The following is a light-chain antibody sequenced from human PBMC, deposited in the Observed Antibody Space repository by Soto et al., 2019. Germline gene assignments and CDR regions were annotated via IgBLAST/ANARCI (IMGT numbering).Light chain of an antibody. J-gene: IGLJ1*01. CDR2: EVS. CDR3: SSHSATSPYV. Sequence: QSVLTQPASVSGSPGQSITISCTGTSNDVGGYNYVSWYQQQPGKAPKLIIYEVSHRPSGISNRFSGPKSGNTASLTISGLHVEDEADYYCSSHSATSPYVFGTGTKVTVL. V-gene: IGLV2-14*01. CDR1: SNDVGGYNY.